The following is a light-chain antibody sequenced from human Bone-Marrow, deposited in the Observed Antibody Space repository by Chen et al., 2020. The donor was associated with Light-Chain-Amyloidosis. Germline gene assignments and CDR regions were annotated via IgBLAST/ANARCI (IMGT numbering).Light chain of an antibody. CDR2: DDS. Sequence: SYVLTQPSSVSVAPGQTATIACGGNNIGSTSVHWYQQTPGQAPLLVVYDDSDRPSGIPERLSGSNSGNTATRPISRVEAGDEADYYCQVWDRSSDRPVCGGGTKLTVL. CDR1: NIGSTS. CDR3: QVWDRSSDRPV. J-gene: IGLJ3*02. V-gene: IGLV3-21*02.